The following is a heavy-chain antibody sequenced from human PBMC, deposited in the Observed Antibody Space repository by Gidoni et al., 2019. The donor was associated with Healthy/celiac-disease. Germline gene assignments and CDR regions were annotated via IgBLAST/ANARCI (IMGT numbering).Heavy chain of an antibody. CDR2: INPSGGST. D-gene: IGHD2-15*01. J-gene: IGHJ4*02. CDR1: GYTFTSYY. CDR3: ARDPGVVVAATPRYYFDY. V-gene: IGHV1-46*01. Sequence: QVQLVQSGAEVKKPGASVKVSCKASGYTFTSYYMHWVRQAPGQGLEWMGIINPSGGSTSYAQKFQGRVTMTRDTSTSTVYMELSSLRSEDTAVYYCARDPGVVVAATPRYYFDYWGQGTLVTVSS.